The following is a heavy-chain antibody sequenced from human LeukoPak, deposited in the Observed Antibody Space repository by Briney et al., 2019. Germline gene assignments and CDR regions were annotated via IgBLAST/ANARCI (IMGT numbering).Heavy chain of an antibody. CDR2: IRYDGSNK. V-gene: IGHV3-30*02. CDR1: GFTFSSYG. Sequence: TGGSLRLSCAASGFTFSSYGMHWVRQAPGKGLEWVAFIRYDGSNKYYADSVKGRFTISRDNSKNTLYLQMGSLRAEDMAVYYCAVRDGYNLDNDYWGQGTLVTVSS. D-gene: IGHD5-24*01. CDR3: AVRDGYNLDNDY. J-gene: IGHJ4*02.